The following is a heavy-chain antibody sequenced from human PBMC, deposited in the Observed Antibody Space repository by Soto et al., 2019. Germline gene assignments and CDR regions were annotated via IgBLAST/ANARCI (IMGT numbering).Heavy chain of an antibody. D-gene: IGHD6-13*01. J-gene: IGHJ5*02. Sequence: PSETLSLTCTVSGGSISSGSYYWGWIRQPPGKGLEWIGSIYYSGSTYYNPSLKSRVTISVDTSKNQFSLKLSSVTAADTAVYYCARGCIAEAGNNWFDPWGQGTLVTVSS. CDR1: GGSISSGSYY. CDR2: IYYSGST. CDR3: ARGCIAEAGNNWFDP. V-gene: IGHV4-39*01.